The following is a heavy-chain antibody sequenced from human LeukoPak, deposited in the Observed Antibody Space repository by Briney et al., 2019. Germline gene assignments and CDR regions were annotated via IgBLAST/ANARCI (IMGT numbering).Heavy chain of an antibody. CDR3: ARDLTDCSGGSCYVAFDI. D-gene: IGHD2-15*01. Sequence: SETLSLTCTVSGGSISSYYWSWIRHPPGKGLEWIGYIYYSGSTNYNPSLKSRVTISVDTSKNQFSLKLSSVTAADTAVYYCARDLTDCSGGSCYVAFDIWGQGTMVTVSS. J-gene: IGHJ3*02. V-gene: IGHV4-59*01. CDR1: GGSISSYY. CDR2: IYYSGST.